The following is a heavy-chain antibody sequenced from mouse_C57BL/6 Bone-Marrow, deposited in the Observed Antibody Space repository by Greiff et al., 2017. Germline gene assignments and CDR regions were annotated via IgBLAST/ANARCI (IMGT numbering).Heavy chain of an antibody. D-gene: IGHD1-1*01. CDR1: GYTFTSYW. CDR3: ARPSTVVAGYYAMDY. V-gene: IGHV1-72*01. Sequence: VKLMESGAELVKPGASVKLSCKASGYTFTSYWMHWVKQRPGRGLEWIGRIDPNSGGTKYNEKFKSKATLTVDKPSSTAYMQLSSLTSEDSAVYYCARPSTVVAGYYAMDYWGQGTSVTVSS. J-gene: IGHJ4*01. CDR2: IDPNSGGT.